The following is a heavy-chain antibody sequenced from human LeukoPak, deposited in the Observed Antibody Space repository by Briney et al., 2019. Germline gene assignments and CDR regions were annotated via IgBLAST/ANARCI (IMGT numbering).Heavy chain of an antibody. CDR3: AKDVGLWAVAGKGGFY. Sequence: GGSLRLSCVTSGFTFSTYAMTWVRQAPGKGPEWVSSINNSGGTTDYSDSVKGRFTISRDNSKNTLFLQMSSLRAEDTAVYYCAKDVGLWAVAGKGGFYWGQGTQVTVSS. V-gene: IGHV3-23*01. CDR2: INNSGGTT. D-gene: IGHD6-13*01. CDR1: GFTFSTYA. J-gene: IGHJ4*02.